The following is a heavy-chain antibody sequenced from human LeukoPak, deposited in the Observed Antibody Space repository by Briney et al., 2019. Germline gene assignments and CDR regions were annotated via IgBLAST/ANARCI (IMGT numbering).Heavy chain of an antibody. J-gene: IGHJ4*02. D-gene: IGHD3-22*01. CDR2: INPNSGGT. V-gene: IGHV1-2*02. CDR1: GYTFTGYY. Sequence: ASVKVSCKASGYTFTGYYMHWVRQAPGQGLEWMGWINPNSGGTNYAQKFQGRVTMTRDTSISTAYMELSRLRSDDTAVYYCARQVRRQNYYDSSGLRYWGQGTLVTVSS. CDR3: ARQVRRQNYYDSSGLRY.